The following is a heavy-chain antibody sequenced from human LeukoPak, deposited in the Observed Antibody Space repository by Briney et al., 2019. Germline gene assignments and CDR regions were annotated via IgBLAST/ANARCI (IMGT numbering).Heavy chain of an antibody. Sequence: SQTLSLTCTVSSGSISSGNYYWSWIRQPAGKGLEWIGRIYTSGSTNYNPSLKSRVTISVDTSKDQFSLKLSSVTAADTAMYYCARSRMGDAFDIWGQVTMVTVSS. CDR2: IYTSGST. V-gene: IGHV4-61*02. J-gene: IGHJ3*02. D-gene: IGHD3-16*01. CDR1: SGSISSGNYY. CDR3: ARSRMGDAFDI.